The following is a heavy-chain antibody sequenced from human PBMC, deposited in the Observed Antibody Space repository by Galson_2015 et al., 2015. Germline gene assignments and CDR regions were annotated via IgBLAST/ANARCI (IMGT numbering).Heavy chain of an antibody. Sequence: SLRLSCAASGFTFSGYYMSWIRQAPGKGLEWVSTISGSGTTTYYADSVKGRFTISRDNSKNTLYLHMNSLRAEDTAVYYCAKVTIRPEYGDSWYFDIWGRGTLVTVSS. CDR1: GFTFSGYY. CDR2: ISGSGTTT. J-gene: IGHJ2*01. V-gene: IGHV3-23*01. CDR3: AKVTIRPEYGDSWYFDI. D-gene: IGHD4-17*01.